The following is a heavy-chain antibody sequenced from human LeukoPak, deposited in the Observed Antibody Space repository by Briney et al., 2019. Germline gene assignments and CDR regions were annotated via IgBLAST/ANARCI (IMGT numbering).Heavy chain of an antibody. CDR2: ISTYNGNT. CDR3: ARVLGRQIAVAGDDY. D-gene: IGHD6-19*01. V-gene: IGHV1-18*01. Sequence: GASVEVSCKASGYTFTDYGVHWVRQAPGQGLEWMGWISTYNGNTHYVQNLQDRVAMTTDASTSTAFMELRSLRSDDTAVYYCARVLGRQIAVAGDDYWGQGTLVTVSS. CDR1: GYTFTDYG. J-gene: IGHJ4*02.